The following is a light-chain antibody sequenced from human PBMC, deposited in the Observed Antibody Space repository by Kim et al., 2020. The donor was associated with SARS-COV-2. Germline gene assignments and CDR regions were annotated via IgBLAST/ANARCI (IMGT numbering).Light chain of an antibody. CDR3: AAWDDSLSGRV. CDR2: TDN. J-gene: IGLJ3*02. Sequence: GQRVTISGSGSRSNIGSNTVNWYQHLPGTAPKVLMYTDNERPSGVPDRFSGSKSGTSASLVISALQSEDEADYYCAAWDDSLSGRVFGGGTKLTVL. V-gene: IGLV1-44*01. CDR1: RSNIGSNT.